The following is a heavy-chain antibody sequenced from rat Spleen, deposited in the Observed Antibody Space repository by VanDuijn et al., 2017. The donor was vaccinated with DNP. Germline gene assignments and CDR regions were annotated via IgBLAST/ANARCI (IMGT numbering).Heavy chain of an antibody. J-gene: IGHJ1*01. V-gene: IGHV5-22*01. D-gene: IGHD3-1*01. CDR1: GFTFSDYN. CDR2: ISYEGSRT. Sequence: EVQLVESGGGLVQPGRSLKLSCAASGFTFSDYNMAWVRQAPKKGLEWVAYISYEGSRTYYRDSVKGRFTLSRDNAKSSLYLQMNSLKSEDTATYYCARGSTSIYWYFDFWGPGTMVTVSS. CDR3: ARGSTSIYWYFDF.